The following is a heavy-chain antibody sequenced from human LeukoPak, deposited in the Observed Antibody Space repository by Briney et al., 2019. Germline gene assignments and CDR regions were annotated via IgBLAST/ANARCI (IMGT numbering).Heavy chain of an antibody. V-gene: IGHV3-33*01. J-gene: IGHJ4*02. CDR2: IWYDGSNK. D-gene: IGHD3-16*02. CDR1: GFTFSSYG. Sequence: GGSLRLSCAASGFTFSSYGMHWVRQAPGKGLEWVAAIWYDGSNKYYADSVKGRFTISRDNSKNTLYLQMNSLRAEDTAVYYCARDESITFGGVIVMLDYFDYWGQGTLVTVSS. CDR3: ARDESITFGGVIVMLDYFDY.